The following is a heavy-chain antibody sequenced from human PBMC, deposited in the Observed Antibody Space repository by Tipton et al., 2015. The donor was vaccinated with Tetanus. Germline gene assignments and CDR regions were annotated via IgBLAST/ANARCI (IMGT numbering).Heavy chain of an antibody. V-gene: IGHV3-33*01. CDR1: GFILSSYG. J-gene: IGHJ4*02. CDR3: AREADCSGGSCFSGDFDN. D-gene: IGHD2-15*01. Sequence: SLRLSCAASGFILSSYGIHWVRQAPGKGLEWVAVSWYDGTDKYYADSVKGRFTIARGNSKNTLQLQMNSLRAEDTAVYYCAREADCSGGSCFSGDFDNWGQGTQVTVSS. CDR2: SWYDGTDK.